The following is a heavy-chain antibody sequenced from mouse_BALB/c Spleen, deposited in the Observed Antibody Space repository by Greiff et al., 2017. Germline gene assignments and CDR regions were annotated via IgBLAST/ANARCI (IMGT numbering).Heavy chain of an antibody. CDR3: ARDASSRSYAMDY. CDR1: GYAFSSYW. Sequence: QVQLQQSGAELVRPGSSVKISCKASGYAFSSYWMNWVKQRPGQGLEWIGQIYPGDGDTNYNGKFKGKATLTADKSSSTAYMQLSSLTSEDSAVYFCARDASSRSYAMDYWGQGTSVTVSS. CDR2: IYPGDGDT. J-gene: IGHJ4*01. V-gene: IGHV1-80*01. D-gene: IGHD6-1*01.